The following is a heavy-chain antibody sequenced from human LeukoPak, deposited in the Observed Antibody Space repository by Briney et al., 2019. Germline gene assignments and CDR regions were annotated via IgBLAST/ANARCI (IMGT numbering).Heavy chain of an antibody. D-gene: IGHD6-13*01. CDR1: GFTFKTYA. Sequence: GGSLRLSCAASGFTFKTYAMSWVRHAPGKGLEWVSAISGSGGTIYYADSVKGRFTISRDNSKNTLYLQMNSLRAEDTAVYYCAKYSRPPSIDYWGQGTLVTVSS. J-gene: IGHJ4*02. V-gene: IGHV3-23*01. CDR2: ISGSGGTI. CDR3: AKYSRPPSIDY.